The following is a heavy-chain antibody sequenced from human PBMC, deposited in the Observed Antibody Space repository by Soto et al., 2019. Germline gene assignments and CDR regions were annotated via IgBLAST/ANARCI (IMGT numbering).Heavy chain of an antibody. CDR2: IWYDGSNK. CDR3: AREHDGY. J-gene: IGHJ4*02. Sequence: QVQLVESGGGVVQPGRSLRVSCAASGFTFSSYGFHWVRQAPGKGLEWVAVIWYDGSNKYYTDSVKGRFTNSRDNSKNTVYLQMNSLRAEDTAVYYCAREHDGYWGQGTQVTVSS. D-gene: IGHD3-3*01. CDR1: GFTFSSYG. V-gene: IGHV3-33*01.